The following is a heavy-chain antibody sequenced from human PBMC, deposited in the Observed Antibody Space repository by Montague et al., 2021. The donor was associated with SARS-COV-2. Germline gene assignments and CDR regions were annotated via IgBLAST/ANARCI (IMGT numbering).Heavy chain of an antibody. J-gene: IGHJ4*02. CDR2: IHHTGIT. D-gene: IGHD1-7*01. V-gene: IGHV4-4*02. Sequence: SETLSLTCAVSGASVSSINWWTWVRQPPGRGLEWIVEIHHTGITNFNPSLRSRVYISFDTSRNQLSLILTSVTAADTAFYYCASHPVFQELYSWGQGTLVSVSS. CDR3: ASHPVFQELYS. CDR1: GASVSSINW.